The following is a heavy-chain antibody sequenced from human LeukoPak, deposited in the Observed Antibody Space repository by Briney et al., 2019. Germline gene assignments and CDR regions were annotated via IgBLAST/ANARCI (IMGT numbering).Heavy chain of an antibody. J-gene: IGHJ4*02. CDR3: ARDYGSNSGLDY. CDR1: GYTFTGYY. CDR2: INPNSGGT. V-gene: IGHV1-2*02. D-gene: IGHD4-23*01. Sequence: ASVKVSCKASGYTFTGYYMHWVRQAPGQGLEWMGWINPNSGGTNYAQKFQGRVTMTRDTSISTAYMELSRLRSDDTAVYYCARDYGSNSGLDYWGQGTLVTVSS.